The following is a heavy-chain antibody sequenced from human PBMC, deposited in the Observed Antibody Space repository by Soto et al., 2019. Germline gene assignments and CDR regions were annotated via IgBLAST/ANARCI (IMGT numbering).Heavy chain of an antibody. J-gene: IGHJ4*02. V-gene: IGHV3-30*18. CDR3: AKEAATDPHFDY. Sequence: PLMPSRASPRFPGLSYGIHWVRQAPGKGLEWVAVISYDGSNKYYADSVKGRFTISRDNSKNTLYLQMNSLRAEDTAVYYCAKEAATDPHFDYWGQGT. CDR2: ISYDGSNK. CDR1: RFPGLSYG. D-gene: IGHD2-15*01.